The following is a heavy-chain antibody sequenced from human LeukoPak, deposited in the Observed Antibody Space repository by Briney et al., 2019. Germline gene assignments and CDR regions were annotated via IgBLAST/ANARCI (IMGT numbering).Heavy chain of an antibody. CDR1: GFSVSSND. V-gene: IGHV3-53*01. J-gene: IGHJ4*02. CDR3: AIGPMGTLLSFGSYFDY. D-gene: IGHD3-10*01. CDR2: VYSGGTT. Sequence: AGGSLRLSCAASGFSVSSNDMSWVRQAPGKGLEWVSVVYSGGTTYYADSVKGRVTISRDNPKNTLYLQMNSLRAEDTAMYYCAIGPMGTLLSFGSYFDYWGQGTLVTVSS.